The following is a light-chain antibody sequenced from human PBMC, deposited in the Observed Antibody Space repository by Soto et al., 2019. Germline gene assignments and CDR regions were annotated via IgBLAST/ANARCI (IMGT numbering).Light chain of an antibody. Sequence: IVLTQSPATLFLSPGERATLSCRASQSVSENYLAWYQQKPGQAPRLLIYGASNRATGIPDRFIGSGSGTDFTLTIRSMKPDDFATYYCQQYNSYCTFCQGTKVDI. J-gene: IGKJ1*01. CDR1: QSVSENY. V-gene: IGKV3-20*01. CDR2: GAS. CDR3: QQYNSYCT.